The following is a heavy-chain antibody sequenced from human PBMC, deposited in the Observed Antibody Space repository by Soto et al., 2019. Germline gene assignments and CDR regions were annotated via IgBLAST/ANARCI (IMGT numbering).Heavy chain of an antibody. CDR2: INHSGST. J-gene: IGHJ5*02. CDR3: ARGGVRTAGTDWFDP. Sequence: PETLSLTCAVYGGSFSGYYWSWIRQPPGKGLEWIGEINHSGSTNYNPSLKSRVTISVDTSKNQFSLKLSSVTAADTAVYYCARGGVRTAGTDWFDPWGQGTLVAVCS. D-gene: IGHD6-13*01. V-gene: IGHV4-34*01. CDR1: GGSFSGYY.